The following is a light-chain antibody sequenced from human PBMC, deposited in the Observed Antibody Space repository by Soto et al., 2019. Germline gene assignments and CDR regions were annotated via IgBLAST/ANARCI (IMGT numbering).Light chain of an antibody. J-gene: IGLJ3*02. V-gene: IGLV3-21*02. CDR3: QVWDARRDHWV. Sequence: ELTQPPSVSVAPGQTARVTCGGDNIRSKSVHWYQQRPGQAPVLVVYDDSHRPSGITERISGSNSGNTATLTINSVGAGDEADYYCQVWDARRDHWVFGGGTQLTVL. CDR2: DDS. CDR1: NIRSKS.